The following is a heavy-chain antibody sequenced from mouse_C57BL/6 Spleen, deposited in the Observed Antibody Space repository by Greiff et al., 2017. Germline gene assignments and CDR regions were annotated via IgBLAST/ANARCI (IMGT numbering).Heavy chain of an antibody. D-gene: IGHD2-3*01. CDR1: GFTFSDFY. CDR2: SRNKANDYTT. CDR3: ARDDGYWAFGY. Sequence: VKLVESGGGLVQSGRSLRLSCATSGFTFSDFYMEWVRQAPGKGLEWIAASRNKANDYTTEYSASVKGRFIVSRDTSQSILYLQMNALRAEDTAIYYCARDDGYWAFGYWGQGTLVTVSA. J-gene: IGHJ3*01. V-gene: IGHV7-1*01.